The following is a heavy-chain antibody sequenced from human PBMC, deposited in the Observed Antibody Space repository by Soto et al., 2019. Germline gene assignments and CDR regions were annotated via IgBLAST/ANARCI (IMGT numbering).Heavy chain of an antibody. CDR2: FSGSGGST. V-gene: IGHV3-23*01. Sequence: EVQLLESGGGLVQPWGSLRLSCAAAGFTFSNYALTWVRQSPGKGLEWVSTFSGSGGSTYYADSVRGRFTISRDNSKNTLFLQMNSLRVEDTAIYYCARDWTGDTCPCLDVWGQGTTVSVSS. D-gene: IGHD3-3*01. CDR3: ARDWTGDTCPCLDV. CDR1: GFTFSNYA. J-gene: IGHJ6*02.